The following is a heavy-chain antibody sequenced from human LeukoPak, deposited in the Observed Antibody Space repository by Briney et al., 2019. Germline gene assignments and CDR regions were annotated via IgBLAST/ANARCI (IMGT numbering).Heavy chain of an antibody. CDR1: GGSISSYY. Sequence: SETLSLTCTVSGGSISSYYWSWIRQPPGKGLEWIGYIYYSGSTNYNPSLKSRVTISVDTSKNQFSLKLSSVTAADTAVYYFARLEKYYDFWSGYYTRTGRFDPWGQGTLVTVSS. V-gene: IGHV4-59*01. D-gene: IGHD3-3*01. CDR3: ARLEKYYDFWSGYYTRTGRFDP. J-gene: IGHJ5*02. CDR2: IYYSGST.